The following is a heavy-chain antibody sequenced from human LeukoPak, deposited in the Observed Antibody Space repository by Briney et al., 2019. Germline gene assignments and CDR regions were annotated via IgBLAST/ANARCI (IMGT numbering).Heavy chain of an antibody. V-gene: IGHV3-48*02. CDR2: ISSSSSAI. Sequence: GGSLRLSCAASGFTFSTYSMNWVRQAPGKGLEWVSYISSSSSAIYYADSVRGRFTVSRDNAESSLYLQMNSLTDEDSGVYYCARGRDYWGQGTLVTVSS. J-gene: IGHJ4*02. CDR3: ARGRDY. CDR1: GFTFSTYS.